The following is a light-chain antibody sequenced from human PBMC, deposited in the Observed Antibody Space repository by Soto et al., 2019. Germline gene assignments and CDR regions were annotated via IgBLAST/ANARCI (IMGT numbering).Light chain of an antibody. CDR2: AAF. V-gene: IGKV3-20*01. CDR1: QSVGSF. J-gene: IGKJ3*01. Sequence: EIVLTQSPATLSLSPGERATLSCRASQSVGSFLAWYQQKPGQAPRLLIYAAFSRATGVPDRFSASGSGTEFTLTITRLEPEDFAVYYCQYYDSSPGFTFGPGTKVDIK. CDR3: QYYDSSPGFT.